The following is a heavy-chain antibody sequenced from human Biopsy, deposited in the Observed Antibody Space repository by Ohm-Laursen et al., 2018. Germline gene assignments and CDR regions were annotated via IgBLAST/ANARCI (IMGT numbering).Heavy chain of an antibody. CDR2: IYSSGST. Sequence: SETLSLTCTVSGGSISNYYWSWIRQPAGKGLEWIGRIYSSGSTNYNPSLQSRVTISVDTSKNHFSLRLRPVTPADTAIYYCARDRGYYSDRTVPGYFDLWGRGTLVTVSS. CDR3: ARDRGYYSDRTVPGYFDL. V-gene: IGHV4-4*07. CDR1: GGSISNYY. J-gene: IGHJ2*01. D-gene: IGHD3-22*01.